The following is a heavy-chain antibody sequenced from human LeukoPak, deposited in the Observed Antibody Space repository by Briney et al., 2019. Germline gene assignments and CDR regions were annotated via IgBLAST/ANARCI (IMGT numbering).Heavy chain of an antibody. D-gene: IGHD5-18*01. Sequence: GASVKVSCKASGYTFTSYSISWVRQAPGQGLEWMGWISAYNGNTNYAQKLQGRVTMTTDTSTSTAYMELRSLRSDDTAVYYCATFRGTAMVTRPFDYWGQGTLVTVSS. V-gene: IGHV1-18*01. CDR2: ISAYNGNT. CDR1: GYTFTSYS. J-gene: IGHJ4*02. CDR3: ATFRGTAMVTRPFDY.